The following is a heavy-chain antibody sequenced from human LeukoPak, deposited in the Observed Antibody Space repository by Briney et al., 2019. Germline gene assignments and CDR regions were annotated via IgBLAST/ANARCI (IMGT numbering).Heavy chain of an antibody. CDR2: IYYSGST. J-gene: IGHJ6*02. D-gene: IGHD3-16*02. CDR3: ARGVELTYKNYYYGMDV. V-gene: IGHV4-59*01. Sequence: SETLSLTCTVSGGSISSYYWSWIRQPPGKGQEWIGYIYYSGSTNYNPSLKSRVTISVDTSKNQFSLKLSSVTAADTAVYYCARGVELTYKNYYYGMDVWGQGTTVTVSS. CDR1: GGSISSYY.